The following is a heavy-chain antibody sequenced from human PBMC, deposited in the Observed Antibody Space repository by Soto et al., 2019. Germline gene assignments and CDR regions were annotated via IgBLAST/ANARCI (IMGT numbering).Heavy chain of an antibody. D-gene: IGHD1-26*01. CDR1: GVSFEAHA. Sequence: SLRLSCAASGVSFEAHAMHWVRLVXGKGLEWVSGITRDSGNKGYADYVKGRVSISRDNAKKSMYLQMSSLSAVDTALYYWAGGNVGGTFFSGLDSWGPGSLVTVSS. V-gene: IGHV3-9*01. J-gene: IGHJ4*02. CDR2: ITRDSGNK. CDR3: AGGNVGGTFFSGLDS.